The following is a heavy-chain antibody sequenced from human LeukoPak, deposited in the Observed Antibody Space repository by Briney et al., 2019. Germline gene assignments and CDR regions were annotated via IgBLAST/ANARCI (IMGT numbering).Heavy chain of an antibody. D-gene: IGHD5-12*01. CDR3: ARDMGYDYPEPRGNGEIDY. CDR1: GFTFSSYW. V-gene: IGHV3-7*01. Sequence: GGSLRLSCAASGFTFSSYWMSWVRQAPGKGLEWVANIKQDGSEKYYVDSAKGRFTISRDNAKNSLYLQMNSLRAEDTAVYYCARDMGYDYPEPRGNGEIDYWGQGTLVTVSS. CDR2: IKQDGSEK. J-gene: IGHJ4*02.